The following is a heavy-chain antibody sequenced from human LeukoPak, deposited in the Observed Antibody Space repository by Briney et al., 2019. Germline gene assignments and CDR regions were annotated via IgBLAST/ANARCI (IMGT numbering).Heavy chain of an antibody. CDR2: IKQDGSEK. Sequence: GGSLRLSCAASGFTFSSYWMSWVRQAPGKGLEWVANIKQDGSEKYYVDSVKGRFTISRDNAKNSLYLQMDSLRAEDTAVYYCAREWGYCTNGVCGVDYWGQGTLVTVSS. CDR3: AREWGYCTNGVCGVDY. J-gene: IGHJ4*02. V-gene: IGHV3-7*01. D-gene: IGHD2-8*01. CDR1: GFTFSSYW.